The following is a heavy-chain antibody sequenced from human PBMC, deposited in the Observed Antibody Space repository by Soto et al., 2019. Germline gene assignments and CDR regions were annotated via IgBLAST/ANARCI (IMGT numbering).Heavy chain of an antibody. CDR3: AKDAGVGYYDSSGYPDD. D-gene: IGHD3-22*01. CDR2: ISYDGSNK. CDR1: GFTFSSYG. J-gene: IGHJ4*02. Sequence: QVQLVESGGGVVQPGRSLRLSCAASGFTFSSYGMHWVRQAPGKGLEWVAVISYDGSNKYYADSVKGRFTISRDNSKNTLYLQMNSLRAEDTAVYYCAKDAGVGYYDSSGYPDDWGQGTLVTVSS. V-gene: IGHV3-30*18.